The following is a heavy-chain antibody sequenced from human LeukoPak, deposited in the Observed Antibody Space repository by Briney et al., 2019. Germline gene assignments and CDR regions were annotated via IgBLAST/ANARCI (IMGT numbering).Heavy chain of an antibody. J-gene: IGHJ4*02. Sequence: ASVKVSCKASGGTFSSYAISWVRQAPGQGLEWMGRIIPILGIANYAQKFQGRVTITADKSTSTAYMELSSLRSEDTAVYYCASVSGSCQFDYWGQGTLVTVSS. V-gene: IGHV1-69*04. CDR1: GGTFSSYA. CDR3: ASVSGSCQFDY. CDR2: IIPILGIA. D-gene: IGHD1-26*01.